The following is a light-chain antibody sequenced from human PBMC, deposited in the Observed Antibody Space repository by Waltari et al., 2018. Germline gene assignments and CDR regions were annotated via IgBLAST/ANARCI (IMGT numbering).Light chain of an antibody. V-gene: IGLV2-14*03. CDR3: SSYTAIITGV. J-gene: IGLJ1*01. CDR2: DVS. Sequence: QSALTQPASVSGSPGQSITISCTGSSTDVGGNKYVSWYQQHPDKAPKLIIYDVSDRPSGVSHRFSGSKSGNTASLTISGLQAEDEADYYCSSYTAIITGVFGTETKVTVL. CDR1: STDVGGNKY.